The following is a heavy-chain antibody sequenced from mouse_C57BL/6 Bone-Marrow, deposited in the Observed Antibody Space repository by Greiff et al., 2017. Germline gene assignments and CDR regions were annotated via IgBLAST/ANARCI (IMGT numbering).Heavy chain of an antibody. V-gene: IGHV5-9*01. CDR3: ARHSNCFAY. D-gene: IGHD2-5*01. Sequence: EVMLVESGGGLVKPGGSLKLSCAASGFTFSSYTMSWVRQTPEKRLEWVATISGGGGNNYYPDSVKGRFTISRDNAKNTLYLQMSSLRSEDTALYYCARHSNCFAYWGQGTLVTVSA. J-gene: IGHJ3*01. CDR2: ISGGGGNN. CDR1: GFTFSSYT.